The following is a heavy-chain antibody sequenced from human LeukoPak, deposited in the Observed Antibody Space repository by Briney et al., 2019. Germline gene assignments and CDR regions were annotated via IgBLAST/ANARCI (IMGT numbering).Heavy chain of an antibody. V-gene: IGHV3-15*01. Sequence: GGSLRLSCAASGFTFSSYGMHWVRQAPGKGLEWVGRIMSKKDGESEHYGEPVKGRFTIARDDSKNTLYLQMSSLKTEDTAVYYCARGAPGGNYLDYWGQGTLVTVSS. J-gene: IGHJ4*02. D-gene: IGHD1-26*01. CDR3: ARGAPGGNYLDY. CDR1: GFTFSSYG. CDR2: IMSKKDGESE.